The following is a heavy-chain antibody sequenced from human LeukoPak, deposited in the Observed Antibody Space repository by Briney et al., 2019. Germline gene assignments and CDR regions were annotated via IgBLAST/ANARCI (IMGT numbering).Heavy chain of an antibody. J-gene: IGHJ4*02. Sequence: GGSLRLSCTASGFTFSSYGMHWVRQAPGKGLEWVAIISYDGSYKYYADSVKGRFTISRDSSKNTLYLQMNSLRAEDTAVYYCAKDLSSHWTLDYWGQGTLVTVSS. CDR3: AKDLSSHWTLDY. D-gene: IGHD1-1*01. CDR2: ISYDGSYK. V-gene: IGHV3-30*18. CDR1: GFTFSSYG.